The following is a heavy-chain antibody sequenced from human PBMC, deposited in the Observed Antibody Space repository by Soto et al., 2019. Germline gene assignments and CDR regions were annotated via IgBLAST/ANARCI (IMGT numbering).Heavy chain of an antibody. V-gene: IGHV3-23*01. CDR3: AKVRTFGGVIVPPLN. J-gene: IGHJ4*02. D-gene: IGHD3-16*02. CDR2: ISGSGGST. Sequence: GSLRLSCAASRFTFSSYAMSWVRQALGKGLEWVSAISGSGGSTYYADSVKGRFTISRDNSKNTLYLQMNSLRAEDTAVYYCAKVRTFGGVIVPPLNWGQGTLVTVSS. CDR1: RFTFSSYA.